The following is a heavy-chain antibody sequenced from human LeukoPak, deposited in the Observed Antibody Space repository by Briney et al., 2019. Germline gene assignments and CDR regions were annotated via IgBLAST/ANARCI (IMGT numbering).Heavy chain of an antibody. Sequence: ASVKVSCKASGYTFTSYAMHWVRQAPGQRLEWMGWINAGNGNTKYSQKFQGRVTITRDTSASTAYMELSSLRSEDTAVYYCARIPGYSSSWYSYYFDYWGQGTLVTVSS. CDR1: GYTFTSYA. D-gene: IGHD6-13*01. CDR2: INAGNGNT. V-gene: IGHV1-3*01. J-gene: IGHJ4*02. CDR3: ARIPGYSSSWYSYYFDY.